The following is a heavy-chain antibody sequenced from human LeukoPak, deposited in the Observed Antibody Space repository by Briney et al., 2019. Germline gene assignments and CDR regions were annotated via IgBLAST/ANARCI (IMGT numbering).Heavy chain of an antibody. Sequence: PGGSLRLSCAASRFTFSSYAMSWVRQAPGKGLEWVSAISGSGGSTYYADSVKGRFTISRDNSKNTLYLQMNSLRAEDTAVYYCAPSPLTIFGGLPGHFDYWGQGTLVTVSS. CDR1: RFTFSSYA. CDR2: ISGSGGST. J-gene: IGHJ4*02. CDR3: APSPLTIFGGLPGHFDY. V-gene: IGHV3-23*01. D-gene: IGHD3-3*01.